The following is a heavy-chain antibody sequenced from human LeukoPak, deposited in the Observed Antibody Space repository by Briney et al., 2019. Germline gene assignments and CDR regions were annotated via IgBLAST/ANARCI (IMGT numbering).Heavy chain of an antibody. CDR1: GGTFSSYA. D-gene: IGHD3-10*01. CDR3: ARDGSGVWFDY. J-gene: IGHJ4*02. CDR2: INAYSDT. V-gene: IGHV1-18*01. Sequence: ASVKVSCKASGGTFSSYAISWVRQAPGQGLEWMAWINAYSDTNYAQKLQGRVTLTTDTSTSTAYMELRSLRSDDTAVYYCARDGSGVWFDYWGQGTLVTVSS.